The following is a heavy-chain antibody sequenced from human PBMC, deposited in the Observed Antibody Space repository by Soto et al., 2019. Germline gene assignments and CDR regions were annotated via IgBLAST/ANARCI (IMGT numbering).Heavy chain of an antibody. CDR3: ARITGRHLDY. CDR2: IDHSANK. V-gene: IGHV4-34*01. J-gene: IGHJ4*02. D-gene: IGHD1-20*01. Sequence: PSETLSLTCAVYGGSFSNYRGSWIRQPPGKSLEWIGDIDHSANKTYSPSLKGRVTLLVDTSKNQFSLNLRSVTAADTGLYYCARITGRHLDYWGQGILVTVSS. CDR1: GGSFSNYR.